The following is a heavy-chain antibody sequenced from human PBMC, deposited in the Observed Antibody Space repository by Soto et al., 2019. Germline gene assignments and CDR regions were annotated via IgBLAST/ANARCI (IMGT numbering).Heavy chain of an antibody. CDR2: IIPFLGIA. Sequence: QVQLVQSGAEVKKPGSSVKVSCKASGGTFSSYTISWVRQAPGQGREWMVRIIPFLGIANYAQKFQGRVTITADKSTSTAYMELSSLRSEDTAVYYCARGPTIAARTQVLYYWGQGTLVTVAS. CDR1: GGTFSSYT. D-gene: IGHD6-6*01. V-gene: IGHV1-69*02. CDR3: ARGPTIAARTQVLYY. J-gene: IGHJ4*02.